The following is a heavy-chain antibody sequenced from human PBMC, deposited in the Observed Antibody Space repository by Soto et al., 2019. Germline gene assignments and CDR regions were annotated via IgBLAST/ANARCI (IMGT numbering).Heavy chain of an antibody. Sequence: QLQLQESGSGLVKPSQTLSLTCAVSGGSISSGGYSWSWIRQPPGKGLEGIGYIYHSGSIYYNPSLERRVALSVGGSKNRSFRKRSSVTAAHTAVDYSARVPDYWGQGTLVAVSS. CDR1: GGSISSGGYS. V-gene: IGHV4-30-2*01. CDR2: IYHSGSI. J-gene: IGHJ4*02. CDR3: ARVPDY.